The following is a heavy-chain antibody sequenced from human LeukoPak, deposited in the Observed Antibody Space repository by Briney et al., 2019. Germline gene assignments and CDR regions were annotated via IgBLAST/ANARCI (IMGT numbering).Heavy chain of an antibody. V-gene: IGHV4-4*02. D-gene: IGHD2-2*02. J-gene: IGHJ6*02. Sequence: SETLSLTCAVSVGSISSGNWWTWVRQSPGKGLEWIGEIYHNGTLNYNPSLQSRVTISADSFKNHFSLKLTSVTAADTAVYYCATAPILRGEGGEHYKYGMDVWGQGTTVIVSS. CDR3: ATAPILRGEGGEHYKYGMDV. CDR1: VGSISSGNW. CDR2: IYHNGTL.